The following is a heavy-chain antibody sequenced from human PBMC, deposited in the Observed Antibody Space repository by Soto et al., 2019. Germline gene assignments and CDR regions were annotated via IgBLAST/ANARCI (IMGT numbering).Heavy chain of an antibody. CDR3: ATGQYYYDSGAYYYS. CDR1: GFTFSDNY. Sequence: QVQLVESGGGLVKPGGSLRLSCAASGFTFSDNYMSWIRQAPGKGLEWVSYISSSSSYTNYADSVKGRFTISRGNAKNSLYLQMNSLRAEDTAVYYCATGQYYYDSGAYYYSWGQGTLVTVSS. V-gene: IGHV3-11*05. D-gene: IGHD3-22*01. J-gene: IGHJ4*02. CDR2: ISSSSSYT.